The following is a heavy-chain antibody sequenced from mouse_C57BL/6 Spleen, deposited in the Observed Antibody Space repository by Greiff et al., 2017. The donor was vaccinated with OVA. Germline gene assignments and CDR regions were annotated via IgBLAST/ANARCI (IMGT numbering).Heavy chain of an antibody. CDR3: TTPYYYGSSYGYFDV. CDR1: GFTFSSYA. CDR2: ISSGGDYI. Sequence: DVMLVESGEGLVKPGGSLKLSCAASGFTFSSYAMSWVRQTPEKRLEWVAYISSGGDYIYYADTVKGRFTISRDNARNTLYLQMSSLKSEDTAMYYCTTPYYYGSSYGYFDVWGTGTTVTVSS. D-gene: IGHD1-1*01. J-gene: IGHJ1*03. V-gene: IGHV5-9-1*02.